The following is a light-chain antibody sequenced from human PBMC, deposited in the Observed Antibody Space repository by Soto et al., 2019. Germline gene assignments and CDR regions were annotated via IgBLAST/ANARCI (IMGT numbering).Light chain of an antibody. Sequence: EIVLTQSPGTLSLSPGERATLSCRASQSISSTYLAWYQQKPGQAPRLLIYGASSRATGIPDRFSGSGSGTDFTLTISRLEPEDFAVYFCQQHGISPTCGQGTKVEIK. CDR2: GAS. CDR1: QSISSTY. J-gene: IGKJ1*01. CDR3: QQHGISPT. V-gene: IGKV3-20*01.